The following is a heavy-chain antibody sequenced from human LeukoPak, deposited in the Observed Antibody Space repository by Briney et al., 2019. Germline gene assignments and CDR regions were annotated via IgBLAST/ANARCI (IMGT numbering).Heavy chain of an antibody. J-gene: IGHJ4*02. D-gene: IGHD7-27*01. V-gene: IGHV1-69*05. CDR1: GGTFSSYA. Sequence: ASVKVSCKASGGTFSSYAISWVRQAPGQGLEWMGGIIPIFGTANYAQKFQGRVTITTDESTSTAYMELSSLRSEDTAVYYCARDPPGARGSFDYWGQGTLVTVSS. CDR2: IIPIFGTA. CDR3: ARDPPGARGSFDY.